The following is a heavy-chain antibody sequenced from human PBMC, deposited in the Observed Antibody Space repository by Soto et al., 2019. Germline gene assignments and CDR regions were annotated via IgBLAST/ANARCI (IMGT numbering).Heavy chain of an antibody. V-gene: IGHV4-59*01. D-gene: IGHD2-2*01. CDR3: ARGPIVVVPAATWFDP. Sequence: PSETLSLTCTVSGGSISSYYGSWIRQPPGKGLEWIGYIYYSGSTNYNPSLKSRVTISVDTSKNQFSLKLSSVTAADTAVYYCARGPIVVVPAATWFDPWGQGTLVTVSS. CDR1: GGSISSYY. CDR2: IYYSGST. J-gene: IGHJ5*02.